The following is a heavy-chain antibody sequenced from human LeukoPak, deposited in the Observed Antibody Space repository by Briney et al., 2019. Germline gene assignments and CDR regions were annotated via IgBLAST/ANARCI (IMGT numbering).Heavy chain of an antibody. Sequence: PSETLSLTCTVSGGSISSYYWSWIRQPPGGGLEWIGSISYSGSPSYNPSLKSRVTISVDTSKNQLSLRLSSVTAADTAVYYCARPSSSGSYYYWGQGTLVTVS. CDR3: ARPSSSGSYYY. CDR1: GGSISSYY. CDR2: ISYSGSP. J-gene: IGHJ4*02. D-gene: IGHD1-26*01. V-gene: IGHV4-39*01.